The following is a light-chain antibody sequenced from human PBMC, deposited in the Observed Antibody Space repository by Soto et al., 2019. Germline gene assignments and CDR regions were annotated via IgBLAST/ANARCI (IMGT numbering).Light chain of an antibody. Sequence: EIVLTQSPGTLSLSPGERATLSCRASQSVGSTLAWYQQKPGQAPRLLIYDAFSRATGIPARFSGGGSGPDCTLTISSLEAEDSAVYYWQQRSTWSYTFGQGTRLEIK. CDR3: QQRSTWSYT. CDR2: DAF. V-gene: IGKV3-11*01. CDR1: QSVGST. J-gene: IGKJ2*01.